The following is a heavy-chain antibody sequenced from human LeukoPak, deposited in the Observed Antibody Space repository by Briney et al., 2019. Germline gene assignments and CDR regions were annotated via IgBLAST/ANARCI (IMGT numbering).Heavy chain of an antibody. V-gene: IGHV4-34*01. CDR3: AGGDYHGSESYAKY. CDR2: INHGGSI. CDR1: GGSFSGQY. Sequence: PSETLSLTCAVYGGSFSGQYWGWIRQPPGKGLEWIGEINHGGSISYNASLKSRVTISLDTSKNQFSLKLSSVTAADTAVYYCAGGDYHGSESYAKYWGQGTLVTVSS. J-gene: IGHJ4*02. D-gene: IGHD3-10*01.